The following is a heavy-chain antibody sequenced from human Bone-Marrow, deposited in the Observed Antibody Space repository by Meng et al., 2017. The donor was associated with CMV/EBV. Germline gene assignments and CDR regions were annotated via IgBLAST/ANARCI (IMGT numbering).Heavy chain of an antibody. D-gene: IGHD2-2*01. CDR2: ISGSGGST. CDR3: ARGMVGVPAAIYPTLDY. J-gene: IGHJ4*02. Sequence: GESLKISCAASGFTFSSYAMSWVRQAPGKGLEWVSAISGSGGSTYYAASVKGRFTISRDNSKNTLYLQMNSLRAEDTAVYYCARGMVGVPAAIYPTLDYWGQGTLVTVSS. V-gene: IGHV3-23*01. CDR1: GFTFSSYA.